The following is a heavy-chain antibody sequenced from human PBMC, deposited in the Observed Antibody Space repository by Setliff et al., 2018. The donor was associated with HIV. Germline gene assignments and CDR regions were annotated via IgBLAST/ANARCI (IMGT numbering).Heavy chain of an antibody. Sequence: PSETLSLTCAVSGGSFSGYYWSWIRQPPGKGLEWIGEINQSGSTYDSPSLKSRVTISVDTSKNQFSLKLSSVTAADTAIYYCARTYSSNWYIDYWGQGTLVTVSS. CDR1: GGSFSGYY. V-gene: IGHV4-34*01. CDR3: ARTYSSNWYIDY. D-gene: IGHD6-13*01. J-gene: IGHJ4*02. CDR2: INQSGST.